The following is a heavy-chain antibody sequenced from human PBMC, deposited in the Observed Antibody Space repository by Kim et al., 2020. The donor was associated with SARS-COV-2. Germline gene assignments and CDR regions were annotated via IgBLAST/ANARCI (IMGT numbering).Heavy chain of an antibody. CDR1: GFTFSTYE. D-gene: IGHD1-26*01. Sequence: GGSLRLSCAASGFTFSTYEMNWVRQAPGKGLEWVSYISNSGRTIYYGDSVKGRFTISRDNDKSSLSLQMNSLRAEDTAVYYCAREGASVDDAFDIWGQGTMVTVSP. CDR2: ISNSGRTI. V-gene: IGHV3-48*03. J-gene: IGHJ3*02. CDR3: AREGASVDDAFDI.